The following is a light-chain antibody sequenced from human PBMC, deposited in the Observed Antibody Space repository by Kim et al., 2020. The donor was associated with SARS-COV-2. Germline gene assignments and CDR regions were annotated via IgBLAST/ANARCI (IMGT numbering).Light chain of an antibody. CDR1: QSFRNN. J-gene: IGKJ1*01. CDR2: GAS. V-gene: IGKV3-15*01. Sequence: DIVLTQSPVTLSVSPGERAILSCRASQSFRNNLAWYQQKLGQAPRLLIYGASSRATGVPDRFSGSGSGTEFTLTISSLQSEDFAVYYCQQYNGWPRTFGQGTKVDIK. CDR3: QQYNGWPRT.